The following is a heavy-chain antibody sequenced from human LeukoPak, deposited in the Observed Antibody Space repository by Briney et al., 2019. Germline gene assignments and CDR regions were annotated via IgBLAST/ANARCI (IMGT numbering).Heavy chain of an antibody. CDR1: GGSISSYY. Sequence: SETLSLTCTVSGGSISSYYWSWIRQPPGKGLEWIGYIYYSGSTNYNPSLKSRVTISVDTSKNQFSLKLSSVTAADTAVYYCARDLTGGAILNWGQGTLVTVSS. J-gene: IGHJ4*02. V-gene: IGHV4-59*01. D-gene: IGHD3-16*01. CDR3: ARDLTGGAILN. CDR2: IYYSGST.